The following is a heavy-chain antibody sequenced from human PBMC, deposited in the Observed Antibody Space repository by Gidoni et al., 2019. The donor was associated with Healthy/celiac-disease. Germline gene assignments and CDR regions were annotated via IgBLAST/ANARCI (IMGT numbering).Heavy chain of an antibody. J-gene: IGHJ4*02. D-gene: IGHD1-20*01. V-gene: IGHV3-53*01. CDR3: ARGIRATLAGPTYYFDY. CDR1: GFTVSRHY. Sequence: EVQLVASGGGLIQPGGSLRLPCSASGFTVSRHYMSWVRQGPGKGLEWVSVIFSGGSTYYADAVKGRFTISRDNSKNTLYLQMNSLRAEDTAGYYCARGIRATLAGPTYYFDYWGQGTLVTVSS. CDR2: IFSGGST.